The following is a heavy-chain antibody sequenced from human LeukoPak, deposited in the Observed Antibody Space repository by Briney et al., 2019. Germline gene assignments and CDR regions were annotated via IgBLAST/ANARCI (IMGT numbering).Heavy chain of an antibody. J-gene: IGHJ6*03. CDR3: ARYLRKLYGRGGDYYFYMDV. CDR2: IESNGLT. Sequence: PGGSLRLSCEASGFTFSSYWMHWVRQIPGKGLMWVSRIESNGLTLYADSVRDRFTISRDNAKNSLYLQMNSLKAEDTALFYCARYLRKLYGRGGDYYFYMDVWGKGTTVTVSS. CDR1: GFTFSSYW. V-gene: IGHV3-74*01. D-gene: IGHD4-17*01.